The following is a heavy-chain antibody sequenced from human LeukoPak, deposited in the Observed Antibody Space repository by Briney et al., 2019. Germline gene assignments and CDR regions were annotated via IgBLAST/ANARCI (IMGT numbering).Heavy chain of an antibody. CDR3: ARVSGDHP. J-gene: IGHJ5*02. V-gene: IGHV3-48*01. CDR2: ISSSSSTI. CDR1: GFTFGDYA. Sequence: GGSLRLSCTASGFTFGDYAMSWFRQAPGKGLEWVSYISSSSSTIYYADSVKGRFTISRDNAKNSLYLQMNSLRAEDTAVYYCARVSGDHPWGQGTLVTVSS. D-gene: IGHD4-17*01.